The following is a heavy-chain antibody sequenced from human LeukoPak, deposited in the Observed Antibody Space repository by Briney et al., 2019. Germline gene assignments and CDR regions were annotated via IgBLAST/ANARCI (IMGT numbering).Heavy chain of an antibody. V-gene: IGHV3-7*03. D-gene: IGHD1-20*01. J-gene: IGHJ4*02. Sequence: GGSLRLSCAASGFTFISYWMSWVRQAPGKGLEWVANIKQDGSEKSYVDSVKGRFTISRDNSKNTLYLQMNSLRAEDTAVYYCAKGVTDGGDYWGQGTLVTVSS. CDR2: IKQDGSEK. CDR3: AKGVTDGGDY. CDR1: GFTFISYW.